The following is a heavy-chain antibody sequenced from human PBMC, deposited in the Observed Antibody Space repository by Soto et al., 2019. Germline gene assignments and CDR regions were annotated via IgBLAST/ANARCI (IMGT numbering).Heavy chain of an antibody. J-gene: IGHJ5*02. V-gene: IGHV1-3*01. Sequence: QVQLVQSGAEVKKPGASVKVSCKASGYTFSSYALHWVRQAPGQRLEWMGWINAAKGNVTYSQKFQGRVTITRDTSASTAYMELSSLRSEDTAVYYCARAVGQFDPLGQGTLVTVSS. D-gene: IGHD6-19*01. CDR3: ARAVGQFDP. CDR2: INAAKGNV. CDR1: GYTFSSYA.